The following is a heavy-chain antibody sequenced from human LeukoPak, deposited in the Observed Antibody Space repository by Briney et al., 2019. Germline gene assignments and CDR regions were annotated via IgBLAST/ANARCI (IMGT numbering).Heavy chain of an antibody. CDR3: ARDLIPGYSSGWYSFDY. V-gene: IGHV1-69*04. D-gene: IGHD6-19*01. CDR2: IIPILGIA. J-gene: IGHJ4*02. Sequence: SVKVSCKASGGTFSSYAISWVRQAPGQGLEWMGRIIPILGIANYAQKFQGRVTITRDTSASTAYMELSSLRSEDTAVYYCARDLIPGYSSGWYSFDYWGQGTLVTVSS. CDR1: GGTFSSYA.